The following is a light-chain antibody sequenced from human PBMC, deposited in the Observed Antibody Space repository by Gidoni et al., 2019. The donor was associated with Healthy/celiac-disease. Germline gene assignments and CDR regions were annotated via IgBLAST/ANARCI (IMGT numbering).Light chain of an antibody. CDR3: QQYYSTLWT. CDR2: WAS. Sequence: EIVMTQSPDPLALSLGESATINCKSSPSVLYSSNNKNYLAWYKQKPGQPPKLLIYWASTRESGVPDRFSGSGSGTDFTLTISSLQAEDVAVYYCQQYYSTLWTFGQGTKVEIK. CDR1: PSVLYSSNNKNY. V-gene: IGKV4-1*01. J-gene: IGKJ1*01.